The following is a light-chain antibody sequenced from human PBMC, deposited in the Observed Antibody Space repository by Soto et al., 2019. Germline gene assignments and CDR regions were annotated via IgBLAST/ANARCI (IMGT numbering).Light chain of an antibody. J-gene: IGKJ2*01. CDR3: QQRGYT. CDR1: QSVSSY. Sequence: EIVLTQSPATLSLSPGERATLSCRASQSVSSYLAWYQQKPGRAPRLLIYDASSRATGIPARFSGSGSGTDFTLTISSLEPEDFAVYYCQQRGYTFGQGTKLEIK. CDR2: DAS. V-gene: IGKV3-11*01.